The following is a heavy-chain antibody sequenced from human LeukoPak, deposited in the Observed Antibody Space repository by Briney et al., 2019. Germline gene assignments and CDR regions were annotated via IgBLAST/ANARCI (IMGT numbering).Heavy chain of an antibody. Sequence: GGSLRLSCAASGFTFSNYAMSWVRQAPGKGLEWVSAITDSGGSTYYVDSVKGRFTISRNNSKNTLYPQMNSLRAEDTAVYYCAKEKSVAGTEFDYWGQGTLVTVSS. J-gene: IGHJ4*02. V-gene: IGHV3-23*01. CDR1: GFTFSNYA. D-gene: IGHD6-19*01. CDR3: AKEKSVAGTEFDY. CDR2: ITDSGGST.